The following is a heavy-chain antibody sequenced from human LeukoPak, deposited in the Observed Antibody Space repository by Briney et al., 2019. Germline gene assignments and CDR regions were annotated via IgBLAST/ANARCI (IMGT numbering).Heavy chain of an antibody. J-gene: IGHJ1*01. D-gene: IGHD3-22*01. V-gene: IGHV3-21*01. CDR1: GFTFSSYS. CDR2: ISSSSSYI. CDR3: ARADYYDSSGYYYVPEYFQH. Sequence: PGGSLRLSCAASGFTFSSYSMNWVRQAPGKGLEWVSSISSSSSYIYYADSVKGRFTISRDNAKNSLYLQMNGLRAEDTAVYYCARADYYDSSGYYYVPEYFQHWGQGTLLTVSS.